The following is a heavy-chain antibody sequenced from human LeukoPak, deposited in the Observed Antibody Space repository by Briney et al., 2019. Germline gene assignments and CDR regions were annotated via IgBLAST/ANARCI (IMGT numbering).Heavy chain of an antibody. J-gene: IGHJ4*02. CDR3: ARDLGYCSGGSCYPPDY. D-gene: IGHD2-15*01. V-gene: IGHV3-21*01. CDR1: GFTFSSYS. Sequence: PGGSLRLSCAASGFTFSSYSMNWVRQAPGKGLEWVSSISRSSSYIYYADSVKGRFTISRDNAKNSLYLQMNSLRAEDTAVYYCARDLGYCSGGSCYPPDYWGQGTLVTVSS. CDR2: ISRSSSYI.